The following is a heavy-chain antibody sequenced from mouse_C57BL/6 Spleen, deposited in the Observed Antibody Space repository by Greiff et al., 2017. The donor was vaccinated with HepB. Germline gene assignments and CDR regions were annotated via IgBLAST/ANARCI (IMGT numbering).Heavy chain of an antibody. CDR2: IWSGGST. D-gene: IGHD2-1*01. CDR1: GFSLTSYG. CDR3: AYGNYYATDY. Sequence: QVQLQQSGPGLVQPSQSLSITCTVSGFSLTSYGVHWVRQSPGKGLEWLGVIWSGGSTDYNAAFISRLSISKDNSKSQVFFKMNSLQADDTAIYYCAYGNYYATDYWGQGTSVTVSS. J-gene: IGHJ4*01. V-gene: IGHV2-2*01.